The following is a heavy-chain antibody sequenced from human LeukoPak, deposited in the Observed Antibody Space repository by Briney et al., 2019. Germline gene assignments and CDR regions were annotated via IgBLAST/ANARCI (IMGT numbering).Heavy chain of an antibody. CDR3: AKLSRITMVPGMASHSDN. CDR2: ISGSGDST. CDR1: GFTFSSYA. V-gene: IGHV3-23*01. Sequence: GGSLRLSCAASGFTFSSYAMSWVRQAPGKGLEWVSAISGSGDSTYYADSVKGRFTISRDNSKNTLYLQMNSLRAEDTAVYYCAKLSRITMVPGMASHSDNWGQGTLVTVSS. D-gene: IGHD3-10*01. J-gene: IGHJ4*02.